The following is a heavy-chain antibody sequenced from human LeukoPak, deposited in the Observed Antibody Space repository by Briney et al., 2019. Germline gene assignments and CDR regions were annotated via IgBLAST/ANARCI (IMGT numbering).Heavy chain of an antibody. CDR3: ASMVRGGNDAFDI. Sequence: SETLSLTCAVSGGSISSGGYSWRWIRQPPGRGLEWIGYIYHSGSTYYNPSLKSRVTISVDRSKNQFSLKLSSVTAADTAVYYCASMVRGGNDAFDICGQGTMVTVSS. J-gene: IGHJ3*02. CDR1: GGSISSGGYS. CDR2: IYHSGST. D-gene: IGHD3-10*01. V-gene: IGHV4-30-2*01.